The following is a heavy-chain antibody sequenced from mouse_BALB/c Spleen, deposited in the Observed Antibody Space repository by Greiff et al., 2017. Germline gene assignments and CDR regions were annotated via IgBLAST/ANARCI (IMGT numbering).Heavy chain of an antibody. Sequence: QVQLKESGAELVRPGTSVKVSCKASGYAFTNYLIEWVKQRPGQGLEWIGVINPGSGGTNYNEKFKGKATLTADKSSSTAYMQLSSLTSDDSAVYFCARSSGYVDYWGQGTTLTVSS. CDR3: ARSSGYVDY. CDR2: INPGSGGT. J-gene: IGHJ2*01. V-gene: IGHV1-54*01. CDR1: GYAFTNYL. D-gene: IGHD3-1*01.